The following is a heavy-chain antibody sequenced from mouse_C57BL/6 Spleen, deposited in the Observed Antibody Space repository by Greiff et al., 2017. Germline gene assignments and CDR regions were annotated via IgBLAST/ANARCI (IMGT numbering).Heavy chain of an antibody. Sequence: VQLQQSGPELVKPGASVKIPCKASGYAFSSSWMNWVKQRPGKGLEWIGRIYPGDGDTNYNGKFKGKATLTADKSSSTAYMQLSSLTSEDSAVYFCARGDGNCYMDYWGQGTSVTVSS. V-gene: IGHV1-82*01. CDR2: IYPGDGDT. CDR3: ARGDGNCYMDY. D-gene: IGHD2-1*01. J-gene: IGHJ4*01. CDR1: GYAFSSSW.